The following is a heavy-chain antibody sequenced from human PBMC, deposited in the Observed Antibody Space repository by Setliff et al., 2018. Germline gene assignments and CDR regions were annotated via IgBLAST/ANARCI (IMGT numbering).Heavy chain of an antibody. J-gene: IGHJ6*02. CDR2: ISTSGNTV. Sequence: PGGSLRLSCAASGFTFSEYYMNWIRQAPGKGLEWVSYISTSGNTVDYAASVKGRFSISRDNAKNVLYLEMNSLRAEDTAVYYCARRLPYFGMDVWGQGTTVTVS. D-gene: IGHD2-15*01. V-gene: IGHV3-11*04. CDR1: GFTFSEYY. CDR3: ARRLPYFGMDV.